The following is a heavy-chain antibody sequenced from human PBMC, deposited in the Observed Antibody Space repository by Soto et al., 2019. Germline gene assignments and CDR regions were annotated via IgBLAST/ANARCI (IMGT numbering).Heavy chain of an antibody. CDR3: ARAPDYYDSSGQWPYFFDY. CDR1: GFIFNSYS. D-gene: IGHD3-22*01. J-gene: IGHJ4*02. V-gene: IGHV3-21*01. CDR2: ISSLSSYR. Sequence: PGGSLRLSCAASGFIFNSYSMNWVRQAPGKGLEWVSSISSLSSYRYYADSVKGRFTISRDNAQNSMFLQIDSLRAEDTATYYCARAPDYYDSSGQWPYFFDYWGQGTLVTVSS.